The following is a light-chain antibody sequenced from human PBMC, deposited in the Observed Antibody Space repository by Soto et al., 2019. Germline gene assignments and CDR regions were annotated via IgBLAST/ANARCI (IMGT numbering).Light chain of an antibody. J-gene: IGKJ1*01. V-gene: IGKV3-15*01. CDR1: QSVSSD. Sequence: EIVMTQSPATLSVSPGDRVTLSCRASQSVSSDLAWYQHKPGQPPRLLIYGASTRATGIPDTFSGSGSGTEFTLTISSLQSEDSAVYYCQQYLDWRTFGQGTRVEFK. CDR2: GAS. CDR3: QQYLDWRT.